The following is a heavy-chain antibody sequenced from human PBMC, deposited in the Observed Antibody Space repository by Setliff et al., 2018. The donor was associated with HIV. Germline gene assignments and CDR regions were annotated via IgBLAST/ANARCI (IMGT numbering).Heavy chain of an antibody. CDR2: IYPGDSDT. CDR1: GYSFTSYW. J-gene: IGHJ3*02. CDR3: ARLMSTFGGVVSPQNAFDI. V-gene: IGHV5-51*01. Sequence: GESLKISCKGSGYSFTSYWIGWVRQMPGKGLEWMGIIYPGDSDTRYSPSFQGQVTISADKSISTAYLQWSSLKASDTAMYYCARLMSTFGGVVSPQNAFDIWGQGTMVTVS. D-gene: IGHD3-16*01.